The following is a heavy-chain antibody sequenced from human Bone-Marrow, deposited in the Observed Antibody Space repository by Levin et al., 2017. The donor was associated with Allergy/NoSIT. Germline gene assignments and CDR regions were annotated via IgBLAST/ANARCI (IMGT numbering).Heavy chain of an antibody. CDR2: ITPGGST. Sequence: SQTLSLTCAVYGVSFSGSFWSWLRQPPGKGLEWIGEITPGGSTRYNPSLKSRVTISLDTSKNQLSLRLSSVTAADTAVYYCARGGAPGAFDIWGQGTTVTVSS. CDR3: ARGGAPGAFDI. V-gene: IGHV4-34*01. CDR1: GVSFSGSF. J-gene: IGHJ3*02. D-gene: IGHD3-10*01.